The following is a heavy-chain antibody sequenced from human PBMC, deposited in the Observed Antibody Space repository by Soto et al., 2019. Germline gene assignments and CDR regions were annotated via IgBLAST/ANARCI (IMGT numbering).Heavy chain of an antibody. Sequence: ASVEVSCKASGYTFTSYYMRRVRQAPGQGLEWMGIINPSGGSTSYAQKFQGRVTMTRDTSTSTVYMELSSLRSEDTAVYYCARDYSRIAPGGFDYWGQGTLVTVSS. CDR1: GYTFTSYY. J-gene: IGHJ4*02. V-gene: IGHV1-46*01. CDR2: INPSGGST. CDR3: ARDYSRIAPGGFDY. D-gene: IGHD6-13*01.